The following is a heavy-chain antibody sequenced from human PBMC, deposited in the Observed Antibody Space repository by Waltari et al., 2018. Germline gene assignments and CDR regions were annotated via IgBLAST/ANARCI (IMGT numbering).Heavy chain of an antibody. Sequence: QVQLQESGPGLVKPSETMSLTCTVSGGSINSYYWRWMRQPPGKGLEWIGYIYYSGSTNKNPPHKRRATMLLTTPKNKFSRNVSSVTAADTAVYYGARQGGGEGGGFDPWGQGTLVTVSS. J-gene: IGHJ5*02. D-gene: IGHD3-10*01. V-gene: IGHV4-59*08. CDR1: GGSINSYY. CDR2: IYYSGST. CDR3: ARQGGGEGGGFDP.